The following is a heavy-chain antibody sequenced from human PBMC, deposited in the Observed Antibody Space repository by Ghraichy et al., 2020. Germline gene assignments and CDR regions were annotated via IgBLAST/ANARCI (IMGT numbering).Heavy chain of an antibody. D-gene: IGHD5-12*01. V-gene: IGHV3-23*01. CDR3: AKPRGYNGFDPPLA. CDR1: GFTFSSYG. Sequence: GGSLRLSCAASGFTFSSYGMTWVRQAPGKGLEWVSGISGSGGSTYYADSVKGRFTVSRDNSKNTLYVQMNSLRVEDTAVYYCAKPRGYNGFDPPLAWGQGTLVTVSS. J-gene: IGHJ5*02. CDR2: ISGSGGST.